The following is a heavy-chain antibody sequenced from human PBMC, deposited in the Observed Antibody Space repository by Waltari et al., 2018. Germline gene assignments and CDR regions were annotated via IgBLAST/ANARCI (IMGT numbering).Heavy chain of an antibody. CDR2: IRSKPNNYAT. Sequence: EVQVVESGGGLVQPGGSLKLSCATSGFTFSGSTIHWVRQPSGKGVEWIGRIRSKPNNYATRYTASVEGRFTISRDDSENTAYLQMSSLMTEDTAVYYCTGGAVTGTDFWGQGTLVTVSS. CDR3: TGGAVTGTDF. V-gene: IGHV3-73*01. D-gene: IGHD6-13*01. J-gene: IGHJ4*02. CDR1: GFTFSGST.